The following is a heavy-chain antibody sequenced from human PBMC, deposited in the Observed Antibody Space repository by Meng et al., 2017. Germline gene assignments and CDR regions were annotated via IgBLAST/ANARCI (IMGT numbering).Heavy chain of an antibody. CDR1: GYTFTSYG. Sequence: QVLLLQSGAEVEKPGASVKVSCKVSGYTFTSYGISWVRQAPGQGLEWMGWISAYNSNTNYAQKLQGRVTMTTDTSTSTAYMELRSLRSDDTAVYYCARESRDYYFDYWGQGTLVTVSS. CDR2: ISAYNSNT. V-gene: IGHV1-18*01. D-gene: IGHD3/OR15-3a*01. CDR3: ARESRDYYFDY. J-gene: IGHJ4*02.